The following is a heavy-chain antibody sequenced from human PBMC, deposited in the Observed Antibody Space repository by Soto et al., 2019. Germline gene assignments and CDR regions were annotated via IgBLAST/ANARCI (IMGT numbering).Heavy chain of an antibody. CDR3: ARQGPIMSTYGGVISNGMDV. Sequence: QLQLQESGPGLVKPSETLSLTCTVSGGSISSSSYYWGWIRQPPGKGLEWIGSIYYSGSTYYTPCLKSRGTISEDTPKNQFSLQLSSVPAADTAVYYCARQGPIMSTYGGVISNGMDVWGQGTTVTVSS. V-gene: IGHV4-39*01. J-gene: IGHJ6*02. CDR2: IYYSGST. D-gene: IGHD3-16*01. CDR1: GGSISSSSYY.